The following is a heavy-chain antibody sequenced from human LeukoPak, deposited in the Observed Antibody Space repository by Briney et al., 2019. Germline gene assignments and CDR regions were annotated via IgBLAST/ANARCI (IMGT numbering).Heavy chain of an antibody. CDR1: GGSISTSNYY. J-gene: IGHJ4*02. CDR2: IFYSGST. V-gene: IGHV4-39*01. CDR3: ARTRYYYNSRSYGAPYYFDY. Sequence: SETLSLTCTVSGGSISTSNYYWGWIRQPPGKGLEWIGNIFYSGSTYYSPSLKSRVTISLDTSSNQFSLNLSSVTAADTAVYYCARTRYYYNSRSYGAPYYFDYWGQGTLVTVSS. D-gene: IGHD3-10*01.